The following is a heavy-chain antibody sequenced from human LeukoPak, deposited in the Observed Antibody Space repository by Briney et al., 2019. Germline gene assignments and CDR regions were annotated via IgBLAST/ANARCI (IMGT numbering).Heavy chain of an antibody. CDR3: ARDDYRGVTNFDP. CDR1: GGSISPYF. CDR2: ISYTGST. V-gene: IGHV4-59*01. J-gene: IGHJ5*02. Sequence: SETLSLTCTVSGGSISPYFWSWIRQPPGKGLEWIGYISYTGSTNYNPSLKSRVTISVDTSKNQFSQQLTSVTAADTAVYYCARDDYRGVTNFDPWGQGTLVTVSS. D-gene: IGHD3-10*01.